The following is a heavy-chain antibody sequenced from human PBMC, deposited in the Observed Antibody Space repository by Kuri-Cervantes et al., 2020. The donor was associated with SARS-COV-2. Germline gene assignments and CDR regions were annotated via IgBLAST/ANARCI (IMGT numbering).Heavy chain of an antibody. CDR3: ARESSWGGSYFS. D-gene: IGHD1-26*01. CDR1: GYTFTGYY. V-gene: IGHV1-2*02. Sequence: ASVKVSCKASGYTFTGYYMHWVRQAPGQGLEWMGWINPNSGGTNYAQKFQGRVTMTRDTSISTAYMELSRLRSDDTAVYYCARESSWGGSYFSWGQGTLVTVSS. CDR2: INPNSGGT. J-gene: IGHJ5*02.